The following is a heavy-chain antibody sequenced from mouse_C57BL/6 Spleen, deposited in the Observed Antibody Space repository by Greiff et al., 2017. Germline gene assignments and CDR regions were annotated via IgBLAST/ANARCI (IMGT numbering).Heavy chain of an antibody. V-gene: IGHV1-26*01. D-gene: IGHD3-2*02. CDR3: GTAQATSWFAY. CDR1: GYTFNDYY. CDR2: INPHNGGT. Sequence: VQLQQSGPELVKPGASVKISCKASGYTFNDYYMNWVKQSHGKSLEWLGGINPHNGGTRYNLKFQGKAPLTVDTSSSTAYMERRSLTSEDSAVYYCGTAQATSWFAYWGQGTLVTVSA. J-gene: IGHJ3*01.